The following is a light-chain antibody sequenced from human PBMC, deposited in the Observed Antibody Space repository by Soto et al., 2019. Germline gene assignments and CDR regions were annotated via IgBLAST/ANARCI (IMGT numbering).Light chain of an antibody. CDR1: QNISNY. V-gene: IGKV3-11*01. Sequence: IVLTQSPANLSLSPGKRATLSCRPSQNISNYLIWYQQKPGQAPRLLIYDVSNRATGIPARFSGSGSGTDFTLTISSIEPEHFAVYYCQQRSNWPPTFGQGTKVDIK. CDR2: DVS. CDR3: QQRSNWPPT. J-gene: IGKJ1*01.